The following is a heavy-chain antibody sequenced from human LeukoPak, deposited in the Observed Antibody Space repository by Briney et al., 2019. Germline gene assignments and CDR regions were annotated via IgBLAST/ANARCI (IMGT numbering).Heavy chain of an antibody. CDR2: ISGSGGTT. CDR1: GFTFSNYA. V-gene: IGHV3-23*01. CDR3: AKEKTSSFTWFDP. J-gene: IGHJ5*02. Sequence: GGSLRLSCAASGFTFSNYAMIWVRQAPGKGLGWVSTISGSGGTTYSADSVKGRFTISRDNSKNTLYLQMNNLRVEDTAVYYCAKEKTSSFTWFDPWGQRTLVTVSS. D-gene: IGHD6-6*01.